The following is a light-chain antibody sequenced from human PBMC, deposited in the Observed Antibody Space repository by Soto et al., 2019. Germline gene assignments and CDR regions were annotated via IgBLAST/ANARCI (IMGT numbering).Light chain of an antibody. CDR2: DAS. J-gene: IGKJ4*01. V-gene: IGKV3-11*01. CDR1: QSVSSY. Sequence: ETVLTQSPATLSLSPGERATLSCRASQSVSSYLAWYQQKPGQAPRLLIDDASNRATGIPARFSGSGSGTDFTLTIISLEPEDFSVYYCQQRSNWSLPFGGGTNVEIK. CDR3: QQRSNWSLP.